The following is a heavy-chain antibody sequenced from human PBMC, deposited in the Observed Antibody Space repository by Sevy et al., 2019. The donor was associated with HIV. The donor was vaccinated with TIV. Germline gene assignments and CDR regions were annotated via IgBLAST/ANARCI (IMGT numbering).Heavy chain of an antibody. D-gene: IGHD6-13*01. CDR3: AKGGSSSPYYFDY. CDR1: GFTFSSYA. J-gene: IGHJ4*02. V-gene: IGHV3-23*01. Sequence: GGSLRLSCAASGFTFSSYAMSWVRQAPGKRLEWVSAISGSGGSTYYADSVKGRFTISRDNSKNTLYLQMNSLRAEDTAVYYCAKGGSSSPYYFDYWGQGTLVTVSS. CDR2: ISGSGGST.